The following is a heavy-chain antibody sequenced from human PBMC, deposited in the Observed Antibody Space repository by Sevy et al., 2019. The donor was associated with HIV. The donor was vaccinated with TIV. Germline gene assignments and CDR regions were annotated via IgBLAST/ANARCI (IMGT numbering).Heavy chain of an antibody. V-gene: IGHV3-7*01. J-gene: IGHJ4*02. CDR1: GFTFSSYW. CDR2: INQDGSEK. D-gene: IGHD3-16*01. CDR3: ARDSKADYNYGLEEMMAY. Sequence: GGYLRLSCAASGFTFSSYWMSWVRQAPGKGPEWVANINQDGSEKHYGDSVKGRVTISRDSSKTSLFLQVHSLRVEDTAVYYCARDSKADYNYGLEEMMAYWGQGTLVTVSS.